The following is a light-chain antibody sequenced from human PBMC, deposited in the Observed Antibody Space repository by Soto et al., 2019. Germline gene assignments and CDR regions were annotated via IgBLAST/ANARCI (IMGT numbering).Light chain of an antibody. Sequence: DIQMTQSPSTLSASVGDRVTITCRASQNIRNWLAWYKQKPGKAPELLIYDVSSLESGVPPRFSGSGSGTEFILTISSLQPDDFATYYCQQYDSYWTFGQGTKVEI. CDR3: QQYDSYWT. CDR2: DVS. V-gene: IGKV1-5*01. CDR1: QNIRNW. J-gene: IGKJ1*01.